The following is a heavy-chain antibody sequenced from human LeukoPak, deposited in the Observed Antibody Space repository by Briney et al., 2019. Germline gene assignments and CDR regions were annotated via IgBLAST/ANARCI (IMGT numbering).Heavy chain of an antibody. V-gene: IGHV3-30*02. CDR2: IRYDGSNK. CDR1: GFTFSSYG. J-gene: IGHJ4*02. D-gene: IGHD2-2*01. Sequence: PGGSLRLSCAASGFTFSSYGMHWVRQAPGKGLEWVAFIRYDGSNKYYADSVKGRFTISRDNSKNTLYLQMNSLRAEDTAVYYCAKIVVPAADDYFDYWGQGTLVTVSS. CDR3: AKIVVPAADDYFDY.